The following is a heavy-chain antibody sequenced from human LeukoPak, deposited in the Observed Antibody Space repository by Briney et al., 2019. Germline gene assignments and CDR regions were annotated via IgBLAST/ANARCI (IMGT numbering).Heavy chain of an antibody. CDR1: GFTFSSYA. Sequence: PGGSLGLSCAASGFTFSSYAMSWVRQAPGKGLEWVSAISGSGGSTYYTDSVKGRFTISRDNSKNTLYLQMNSLRAEDTAVYYCANPPTDWNYNYWGQGTLVTVSS. V-gene: IGHV3-23*01. D-gene: IGHD1-7*01. CDR2: ISGSGGST. J-gene: IGHJ4*02. CDR3: ANPPTDWNYNY.